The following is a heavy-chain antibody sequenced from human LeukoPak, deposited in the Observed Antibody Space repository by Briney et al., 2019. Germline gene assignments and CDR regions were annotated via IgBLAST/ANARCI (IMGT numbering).Heavy chain of an antibody. CDR2: VNLQGST. J-gene: IGHJ4*02. CDR3: ARMRTSWYPFDY. D-gene: IGHD6-13*01. V-gene: IGHV4-4*02. Sequence: PSGTLSLTCGVSGGSITSTNYWTWVRQPPGKELEWIGEVNLQGSTNYNPSLMGRVAISVDMSENHISLQLTSVTAADTAVYYCARMRTSWYPFDYWGQGTLVTVSS. CDR1: GGSITSTNY.